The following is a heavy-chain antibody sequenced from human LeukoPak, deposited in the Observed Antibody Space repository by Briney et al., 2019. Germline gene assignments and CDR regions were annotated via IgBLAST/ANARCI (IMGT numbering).Heavy chain of an antibody. D-gene: IGHD4-23*01. Sequence: ASVKASCKASGYTFTGYYMHWVRQAPGQGLEWMGRINPNSGGTNYAQKFQGRVTMTRDTSISTAYMELSRLRSDDTAVYYCARDLYGGNSHYYYMDVWGKGTTVTVSS. V-gene: IGHV1-2*06. J-gene: IGHJ6*03. CDR1: GYTFTGYY. CDR3: ARDLYGGNSHYYYMDV. CDR2: INPNSGGT.